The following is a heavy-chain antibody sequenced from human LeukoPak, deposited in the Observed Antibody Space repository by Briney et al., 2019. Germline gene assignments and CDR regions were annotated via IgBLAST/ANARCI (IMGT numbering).Heavy chain of an antibody. CDR1: GFAFSNSG. CDR3: AKDRFGGSGSSDY. D-gene: IGHD3-10*01. CDR2: IRSDGSEN. Sequence: GGSLRLSCAASGFAFSNSGMHWVRQAPGKGLEWVAFIRSDGSENFYGESVKGRFTISRDNSKNTLYLQMNSLRAEDTAVYYCAKDRFGGSGSSDYWGQGTLVTVSS. V-gene: IGHV3-30*02. J-gene: IGHJ4*02.